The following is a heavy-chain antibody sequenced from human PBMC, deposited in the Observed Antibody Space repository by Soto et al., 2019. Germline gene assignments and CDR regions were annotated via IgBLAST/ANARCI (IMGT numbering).Heavy chain of an antibody. CDR2: IVVGSGNI. J-gene: IGHJ4*02. CDR3: ALGDYDYVWGSYPFDY. D-gene: IGHD3-16*02. CDR1: GFTFTSSA. Sequence: ASVKVSCKASGFTFTSSAMQWVRQARGQRLEWIGWIVVGSGNINYAQKFQERVTITRDMSTSTAYMELSSLRSEDTAVYYCALGDYDYVWGSYPFDYWGQGTLVTVSS. V-gene: IGHV1-58*02.